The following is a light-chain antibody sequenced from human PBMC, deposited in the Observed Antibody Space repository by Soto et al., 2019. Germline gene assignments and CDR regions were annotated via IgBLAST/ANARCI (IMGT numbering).Light chain of an antibody. CDR2: SNN. J-gene: IGLJ2*01. CDR3: AAWDNSLNGLV. CDR1: DPNIGSNP. V-gene: IGLV1-44*01. Sequence: QSVLTQPPSASGTPGQRVTMSCSGSDPNIGSNPANWYQQLPGAAPKLLIYSNNQRPSGVPDRFSGSKSGASASLAISGLQSEDEADYYCAAWDNSLNGLVFGGGTKLTVL.